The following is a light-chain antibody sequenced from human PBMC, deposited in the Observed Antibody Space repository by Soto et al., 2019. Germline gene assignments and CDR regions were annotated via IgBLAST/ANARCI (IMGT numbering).Light chain of an antibody. Sequence: EIVMTQSPATLSVSPGERATLSCRASQSVSSNLAWYQQKPGQPPRLLIYDGSTRATGIPARFSGSGSATEFTLTIGSLQSEDFAFYYCPQYNNWPPRSTFGPGTKVDIK. V-gene: IGKV3-15*01. CDR2: DGS. CDR1: QSVSSN. J-gene: IGKJ3*01. CDR3: PQYNNWPPRST.